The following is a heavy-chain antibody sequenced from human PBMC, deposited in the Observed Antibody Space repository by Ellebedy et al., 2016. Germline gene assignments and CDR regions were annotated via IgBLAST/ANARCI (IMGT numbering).Heavy chain of an antibody. CDR1: GFTFSTNT. CDR2: MSDDGSSK. CDR3: ARGGGGDLPTGVYY. D-gene: IGHD2-8*01. J-gene: IGHJ4*02. V-gene: IGHV3-30-3*01. Sequence: GESLKISCVASGFTFSTNTMHWVRQAPGKGLEWVAVMSDDGSSKYNADSVKGRFTISRDNSKNTVYLQMNSLRPEDTAVYYCARGGGGDLPTGVYYWGQGTLVTVSS.